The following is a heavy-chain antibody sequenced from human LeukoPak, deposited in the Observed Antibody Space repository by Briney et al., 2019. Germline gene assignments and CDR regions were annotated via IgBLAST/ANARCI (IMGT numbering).Heavy chain of an antibody. CDR1: GGSFSGYY. J-gene: IGHJ6*02. CDR2: INHSGST. V-gene: IGHV4-34*01. CDR3: ARVGDIVVVVAATGRRYGMDV. D-gene: IGHD2-15*01. Sequence: SETLSLTRAVYGGSFSGYYWSWIRQPPGKGPEWIGEINHSGSTNYNPSLKSRVTISVDTSKNQFSLKLSSVTAAGTAVYYCARVGDIVVVVAATGRRYGMDVWGQGTTVTVSS.